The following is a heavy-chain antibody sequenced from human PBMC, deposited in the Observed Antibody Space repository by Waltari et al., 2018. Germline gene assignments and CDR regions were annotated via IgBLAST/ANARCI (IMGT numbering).Heavy chain of an antibody. D-gene: IGHD3-22*01. CDR2: IYYSGST. V-gene: IGHV4-39*07. Sequence: QLQLQESGPGLVKPSETLSLTCTVSGGSISSSSYYWGWIRQPPGKGLEWIGSIYYSGSTAYNPSLKSRVHISVDTSKNQFSLKLSSVSAADTAVYYCARARDYYDSSGYFDYWGQGTLVTVSS. CDR1: GGSISSSSYY. J-gene: IGHJ4*02. CDR3: ARARDYYDSSGYFDY.